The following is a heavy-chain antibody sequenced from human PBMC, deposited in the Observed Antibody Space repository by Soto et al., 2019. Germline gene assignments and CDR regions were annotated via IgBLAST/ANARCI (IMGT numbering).Heavy chain of an antibody. Sequence: GESLKISCKGSGYSFTSYWIGWVRQMPGKGLEWMGIIYPGDSDTRYSPSFQGQVTISADKSISTAYLQWSSLKASDTAMYYCARQEVPAAMDYYYGMDVWGQGTTVTVSS. CDR3: ARQEVPAAMDYYYGMDV. CDR2: IYPGDSDT. D-gene: IGHD2-2*01. V-gene: IGHV5-51*01. J-gene: IGHJ6*02. CDR1: GYSFTSYW.